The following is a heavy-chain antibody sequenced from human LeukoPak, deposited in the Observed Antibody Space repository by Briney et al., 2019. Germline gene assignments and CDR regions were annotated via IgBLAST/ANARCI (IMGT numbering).Heavy chain of an antibody. Sequence: ASVKVSCKPSRYTFTSYHIHSVRQAPGQGLEWMGWINPPSGGTNYAQKFQGRVTITRDTSISTAYMELSSLTSDATAVYSFVRGAGSAHFDYWGQGTLVTVSS. CDR2: INPPSGGT. CDR1: RYTFTSYH. J-gene: IGHJ4*02. V-gene: IGHV1-2*02. CDR3: VRGAGSAHFDY. D-gene: IGHD1-26*01.